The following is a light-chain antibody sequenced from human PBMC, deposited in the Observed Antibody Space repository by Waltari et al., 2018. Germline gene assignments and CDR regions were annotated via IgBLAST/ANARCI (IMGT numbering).Light chain of an antibody. CDR1: QSISSY. J-gene: IGKJ5*01. CDR2: DAS. CDR3: QQRSNWPIT. V-gene: IGKV3-11*01. Sequence: EIVLTQSPATLSLSPGERATLSCRASQSISSYLAWYQQKPGQAPRLLIYDASKRATGIPARFSGSGSGTDFTLTISSLEPEDFAVYVCQQRSNWPITFGQGTRLEIK.